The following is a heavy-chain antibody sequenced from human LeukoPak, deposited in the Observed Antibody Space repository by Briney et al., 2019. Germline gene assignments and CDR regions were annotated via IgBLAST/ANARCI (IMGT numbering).Heavy chain of an antibody. CDR3: ARVPLAYCGGDCPPYYFDY. V-gene: IGHV1-18*04. CDR2: ISAYNGNT. D-gene: IGHD2-21*02. J-gene: IGHJ4*02. CDR1: GYTFTAYY. Sequence: ASVKVPCKASGYTFTAYYLHWVRQAPGQGLEWMGWISAYNGNTNYAQKLQGRVTMTTDTSTSTAYMELRSLRSDDTAVYYCARVPLAYCGGDCPPYYFDYWGQGTLVTVSP.